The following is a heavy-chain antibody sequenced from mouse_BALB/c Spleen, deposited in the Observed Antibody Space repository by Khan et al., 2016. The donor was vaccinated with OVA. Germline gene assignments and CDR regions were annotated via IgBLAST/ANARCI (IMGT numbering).Heavy chain of an antibody. Sequence: EVQLQQSGPELVKPGASVKMSCKASGYTFTSYVMHWVKQKPGLGLEWIGYIYPFNDDTKYNEKFKGKATLTSDKSSSTAYMELSSLTSEDSAVYYCVPVGNYYVSFAYGGQGTLVTVSA. CDR3: VPVGNYYVSFAY. J-gene: IGHJ3*01. CDR1: GYTFTSYV. D-gene: IGHD1-1*01. V-gene: IGHV1S136*01. CDR2: IYPFNDDT.